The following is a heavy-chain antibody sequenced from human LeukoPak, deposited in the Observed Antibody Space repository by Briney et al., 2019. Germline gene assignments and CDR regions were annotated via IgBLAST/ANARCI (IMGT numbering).Heavy chain of an antibody. D-gene: IGHD3-10*01. Sequence: SQTLSLTCTVSGGSISSYYWSWIRQPPGKGLEWIGYIYYSGNTNYSPSVKSRVTMSVDTSKNQFSLKLTSVTAADTAVYYCARVGSGGYLDYWGQGTLVTVSS. CDR2: IYYSGNT. J-gene: IGHJ4*02. CDR3: ARVGSGGYLDY. CDR1: GGSISSYY. V-gene: IGHV4-59*01.